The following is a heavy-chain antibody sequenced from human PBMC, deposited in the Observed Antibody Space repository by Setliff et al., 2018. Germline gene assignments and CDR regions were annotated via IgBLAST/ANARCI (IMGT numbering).Heavy chain of an antibody. CDR3: ARDLAGATYYYYYGMDV. V-gene: IGHV1-8*01. D-gene: IGHD1-26*01. CDR2: MNPNSGNT. Sequence: GASVKVSCKASGYTFTSYDINWVRQATGQGLEWMGWMNPNSGNTGYAQKFQGRVTMTRNTSISTAYMELSSLRSEDTAVYYCARDLAGATYYYYYGMDVWGQGTTVTVSS. CDR1: GYTFTSYD. J-gene: IGHJ6*02.